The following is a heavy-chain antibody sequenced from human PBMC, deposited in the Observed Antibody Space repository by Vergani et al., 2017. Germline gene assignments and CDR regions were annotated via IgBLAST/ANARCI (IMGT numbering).Heavy chain of an antibody. CDR1: GFTFDTYT. CDR2: ISSGGGDI. V-gene: IGHV3-23*01. CDR3: TTAWGLYYLHGDYFPS. Sequence: EVQLLESGGGLVQPGGSRRLSCAGAGFTFDTYTMAYVRQAPGKGLEWVATISSGGGDIFYADSVKGRFTISRDNSKNTLFLQINSLKDEDTAVYYCTTAWGLYYLHGDYFPSWGRGTLVSVSS. J-gene: IGHJ1*01. D-gene: IGHD3-10*01.